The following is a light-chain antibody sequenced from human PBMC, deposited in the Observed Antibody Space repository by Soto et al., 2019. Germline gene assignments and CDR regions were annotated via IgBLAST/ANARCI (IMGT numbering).Light chain of an antibody. CDR1: QSISSW. J-gene: IGKJ3*01. V-gene: IGKV1-5*03. Sequence: DIQMTQSPSTLSASVGDRVTITCRASQSISSWLAWYLQKPGKAPKLLIYKASSLESGVPSRFSGSGSGTEFTLTISSLQPDDFATYYCQQYNSPFTFGPGTKVDIK. CDR3: QQYNSPFT. CDR2: KAS.